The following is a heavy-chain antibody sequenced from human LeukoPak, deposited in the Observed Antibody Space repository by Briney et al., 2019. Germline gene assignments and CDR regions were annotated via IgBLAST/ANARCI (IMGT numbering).Heavy chain of an antibody. V-gene: IGHV1-24*01. CDR3: ATEASLKDYYDSSGYSLNY. CDR1: EYTLTELS. Sequence: ASVKVFCKVSEYTLTELSMHWVRQAPGKGLEWMGGFDPEDGEIIYAQKFQGRVTMAEDTSTDTAYMELSSLRSEDTAVYYCATEASLKDYYDSSGYSLNYWGQGTLVTVSS. CDR2: FDPEDGEI. J-gene: IGHJ4*02. D-gene: IGHD3-22*01.